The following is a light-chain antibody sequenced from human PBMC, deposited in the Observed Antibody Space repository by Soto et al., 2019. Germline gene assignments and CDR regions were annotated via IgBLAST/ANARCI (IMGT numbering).Light chain of an antibody. Sequence: EIVLTQSPGTVSLSPGERATLSCRASQSVNSRTLAWYRQKPGQAPSLLIFGASHRATGIPDRFSGSGSGTDFTRTISSLEPEDCAVYYCLRYGDSPPAYTFGQGTKLEIK. V-gene: IGKV3-20*01. CDR1: QSVNSRT. CDR2: GAS. CDR3: LRYGDSPPAYT. J-gene: IGKJ2*01.